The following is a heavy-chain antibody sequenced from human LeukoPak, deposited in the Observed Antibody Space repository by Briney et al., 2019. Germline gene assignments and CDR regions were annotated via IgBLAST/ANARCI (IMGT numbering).Heavy chain of an antibody. D-gene: IGHD3-3*01. V-gene: IGHV4-59*01. CDR1: GGSISGYF. CDR3: AREVTIFGVVIISPWFDP. CDR2: IYQTTT. J-gene: IGHJ5*02. Sequence: SETLSLTCTVSGGSISGYFWTWVRQFPGKGLEWVGYIYQTTTTYNPSLKGRATISADMSQNQLSLKVTSVTAADTAVYYCAREVTIFGVVIISPWFDPWGQGTLVTVSS.